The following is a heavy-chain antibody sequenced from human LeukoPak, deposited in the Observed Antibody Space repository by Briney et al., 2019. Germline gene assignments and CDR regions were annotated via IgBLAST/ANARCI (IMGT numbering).Heavy chain of an antibody. CDR1: GYTFTGYY. J-gene: IGHJ4*02. D-gene: IGHD5-18*01. CDR3: ARVGYSYGYDFDY. CDR2: INPNSGGT. Sequence: ASVKVSCKASGYTFTGYYMHWVRQAPGEGLEWMGRINPNSGGTNYAQKFQGRVTMTRDTSISTAYMDLGRLRSDDTAVFYCARVGYSYGYDFDYWGQGTLVTVSS. V-gene: IGHV1-2*06.